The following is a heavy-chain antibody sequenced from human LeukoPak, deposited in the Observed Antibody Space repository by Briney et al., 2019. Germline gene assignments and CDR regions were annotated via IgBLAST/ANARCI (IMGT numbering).Heavy chain of an antibody. CDR1: GGSLSSSSDY. Sequence: SGTLSPTCTVSGGSLSSSSDYWGWIRQPPGKGLEWIGTISYSGNTYYSPSLKSRVTISVDTSKNQFSLKLNSVTAADTAVYHCARHWFHCSIAGCYYDSWGQGTLVTVSS. V-gene: IGHV4-39*01. J-gene: IGHJ4*02. CDR3: ARHWFHCSIAGCYYDS. CDR2: ISYSGNT. D-gene: IGHD2-2*01.